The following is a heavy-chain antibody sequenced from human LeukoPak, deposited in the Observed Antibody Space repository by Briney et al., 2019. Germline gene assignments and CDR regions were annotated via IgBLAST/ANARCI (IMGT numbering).Heavy chain of an antibody. V-gene: IGHV4-30-4*01. D-gene: IGHD3-22*01. CDR2: IFHGRT. Sequence: SQTLSLTCTVSGASVSSTEYYWSWVRQPPGKGLEWIGYIFHGRTFYSPSLKSRAAISVDTSKNQFTLRLTSVTAADTAVYFCASAVDYYYDSSGFRYWGQGTLVPVSS. CDR3: ASAVDYYYDSSGFRY. J-gene: IGHJ4*02. CDR1: GASVSSTEYY.